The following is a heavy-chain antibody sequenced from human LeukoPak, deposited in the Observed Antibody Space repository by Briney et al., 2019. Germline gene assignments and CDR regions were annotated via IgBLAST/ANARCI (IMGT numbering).Heavy chain of an antibody. D-gene: IGHD5-12*01. J-gene: IGHJ4*02. CDR2: IYSGGST. CDR3: ARDGTYTDYDPDFDI. Sequence: GGSLRLSCAASGLTVSSNYMSWVRQAPGKGLEWVSVIYSGGSTYYADSVKGRFTISRDNAKNSLYLQMNSLRAEDTAVFYCARDGTYTDYDPDFDIWGQGTLVTVSS. CDR1: GLTVSSNY. V-gene: IGHV3-53*01.